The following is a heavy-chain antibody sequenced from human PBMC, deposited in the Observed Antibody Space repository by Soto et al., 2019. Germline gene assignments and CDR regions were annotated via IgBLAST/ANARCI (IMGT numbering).Heavy chain of an antibody. Sequence: GESLKISCKGSGYSFANYWIGWVRQMSGKGLEWMGIIYPGDSDTRYSPSFRGQVTISADKSISTAYLQWSSLKASDSAMFYCARPALGGTPAASSFDYWGQGALFTVCS. J-gene: IGHJ4*02. D-gene: IGHD6-25*01. CDR3: ARPALGGTPAASSFDY. V-gene: IGHV5-51*01. CDR2: IYPGDSDT. CDR1: GYSFANYW.